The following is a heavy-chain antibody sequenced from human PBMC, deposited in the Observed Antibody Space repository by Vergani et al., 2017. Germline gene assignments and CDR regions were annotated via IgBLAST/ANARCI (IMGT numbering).Heavy chain of an antibody. CDR3: ARDREGWYSSSPLLVVDV. CDR1: GYSFTTNA. D-gene: IGHD6-13*01. CDR2: INTNTGNP. V-gene: IGHV7-4-1*02. Sequence: QVQLVQSGSELKKPGASVKVSCKASGYSFTTNAMNWVRQAPGQGIEWKGWINTNTGNPTYAPGFTGRFVFSLDTSVSTAYLQINSLNAEDTAVYYCARDREGWYSSSPLLVVDVWGQGTTVTVSS. J-gene: IGHJ6*02.